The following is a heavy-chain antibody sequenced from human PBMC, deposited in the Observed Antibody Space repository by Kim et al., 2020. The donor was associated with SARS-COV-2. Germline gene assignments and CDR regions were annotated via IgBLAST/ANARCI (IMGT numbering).Heavy chain of an antibody. J-gene: IGHJ6*03. D-gene: IGHD6-13*01. CDR3: ARIAEAAAGMFYYYYYMDV. V-gene: IGHV3-11*06. Sequence: GRFTIPRDNAKNSLYLQMNSLRAEDTAVYYCARIAEAAAGMFYYYYYMDVWGKGTTVTVSS.